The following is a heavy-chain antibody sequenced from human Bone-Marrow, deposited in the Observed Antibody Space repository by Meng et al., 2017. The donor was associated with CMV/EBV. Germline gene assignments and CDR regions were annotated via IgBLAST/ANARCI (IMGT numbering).Heavy chain of an antibody. J-gene: IGHJ4*02. CDR3: ARVRYYESRGTPGDIDY. CDR2: ITSSSRSI. Sequence: GESLKISCAASGFTFSSYSMNWVRQAPGEGLEWVSSITSSSRSIYYADSVKGRFTISRDNAKNSLYLEMNSLRAEDTAVYYCARVRYYESRGTPGDIDYWGQGTLVTVSS. V-gene: IGHV3-21*01. CDR1: GFTFSSYS. D-gene: IGHD3-22*01.